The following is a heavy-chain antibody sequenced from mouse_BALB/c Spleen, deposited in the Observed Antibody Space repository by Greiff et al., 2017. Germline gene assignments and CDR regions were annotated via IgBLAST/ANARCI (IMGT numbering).Heavy chain of an antibody. V-gene: IGHV1-69*02. CDR3: TRFHGSPYAMDY. D-gene: IGHD1-1*01. CDR2: IYPSDSYT. CDR1: GYTFTSYW. J-gene: IGHJ4*01. Sequence: VQLQQPGAELVRPGASVKLSCKASGYTFTSYWINWVKQRPGQGLEWIGNIYPSDSYTNYNQKFKDKATLTVDKSSSTAYMQLSSPTSEDSAVYYCTRFHGSPYAMDYWGQGTSVTVSS.